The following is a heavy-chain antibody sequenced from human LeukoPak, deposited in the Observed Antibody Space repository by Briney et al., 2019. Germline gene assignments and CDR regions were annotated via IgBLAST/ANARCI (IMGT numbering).Heavy chain of an antibody. CDR2: IYYRVTS. V-gene: IGHV4-59*01. CDR3: ARAVGGDGSGSL. D-gene: IGHD3-10*01. J-gene: IGHJ4*02. CDR1: GDSISTYY. Sequence: SETLSLTCTVSGDSISTYYWSWIRQPPGKGLEWIGYIYYRVTSDYNPSLKSRVTMSVDMSTRQISLKLSSVTAADTAVYYYARAVGGDGSGSLWGPGTLVTVSS.